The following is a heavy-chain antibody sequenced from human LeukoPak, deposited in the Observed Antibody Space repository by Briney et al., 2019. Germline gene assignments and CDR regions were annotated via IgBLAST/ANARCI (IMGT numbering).Heavy chain of an antibody. CDR3: ARERWGATNHFDY. CDR1: GFTFSSYS. J-gene: IGHJ4*02. D-gene: IGHD1-26*01. Sequence: GGSLRLSCAASGFTFSSYSMNWVHQAPGKGLEWVSSISSSSSYIYYADSVKGRFTISRDNAKNSLYLQMNSLGAEDTAVYYCARERWGATNHFDYWGQGTLVTVSS. CDR2: ISSSSSYI. V-gene: IGHV3-21*01.